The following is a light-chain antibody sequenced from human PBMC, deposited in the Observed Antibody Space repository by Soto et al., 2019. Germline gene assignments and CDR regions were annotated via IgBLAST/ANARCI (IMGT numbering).Light chain of an antibody. CDR2: SNH. V-gene: IGLV1-44*01. J-gene: IGLJ2*01. CDR1: SSNIGGNG. CDR3: AAWDDSLNGVV. Sequence: QAVVTQSPSASGTPGQRVTIDCSGRSSNIGGNGVNWYQQLPGTAPKLLIYSNHLRPSGVPDRFSGSKSGTSASLAISGLQSGDEGDYYCAAWDDSLNGVVFGGGTQLTVL.